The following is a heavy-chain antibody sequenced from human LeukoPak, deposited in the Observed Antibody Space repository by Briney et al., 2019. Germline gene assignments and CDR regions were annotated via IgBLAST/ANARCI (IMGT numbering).Heavy chain of an antibody. D-gene: IGHD6-25*01. CDR1: GYTFNTYG. V-gene: IGHV1-18*04. CDR3: ARDGSGHWFDP. J-gene: IGHJ5*02. CDR2: INAYNGDT. Sequence: ASVKVSCKASGYTFNTYGISWVRQAPGQGLAWMGWINAYNGDTNHAQKFQGRVTMTTDTSTTTAYMELGSLRSDDTAVYYCARDGSGHWFDPWGQGTLVTVSS.